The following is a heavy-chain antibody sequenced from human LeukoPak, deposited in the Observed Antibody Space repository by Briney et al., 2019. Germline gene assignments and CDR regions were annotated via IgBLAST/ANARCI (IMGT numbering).Heavy chain of an antibody. CDR2: IYYSGST. D-gene: IGHD5-18*01. CDR1: GGSISSGGYY. V-gene: IGHV4-31*03. Sequence: PSETLSLTCTVSGGSISSGGYYWRWIRQHPGKGLEWIGYIYYSGSTYYNPSLKSRVTISVDTSKNQFSLKLSSVTAADTAVYYCARDRDTAMAPGAFDIWSQGTMVTVSS. CDR3: ARDRDTAMAPGAFDI. J-gene: IGHJ3*02.